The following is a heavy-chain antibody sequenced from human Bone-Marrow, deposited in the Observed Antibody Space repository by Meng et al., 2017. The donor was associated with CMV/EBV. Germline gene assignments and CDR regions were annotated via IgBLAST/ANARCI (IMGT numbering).Heavy chain of an antibody. CDR3: ARGPYCSSTSCHARD. J-gene: IGHJ4*02. D-gene: IGHD2-2*01. Sequence: SVKVSCKASGYTFTSYGISWVRQAPGQGLEWMGGIIPIFGTANYAQKFQGRVTITTDESTSTAYMELSSLRSEDTAVYYCARGPYCSSTSCHARDWGQGTRVTGSS. V-gene: IGHV1-69*05. CDR2: IIPIFGTA. CDR1: GYTFTSYG.